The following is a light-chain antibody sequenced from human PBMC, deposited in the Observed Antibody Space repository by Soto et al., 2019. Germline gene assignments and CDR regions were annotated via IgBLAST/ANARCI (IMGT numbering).Light chain of an antibody. CDR3: ISYTDRQSYL. V-gene: IGLV2-14*03. CDR1: SSDIGSYDH. Sequence: QSVLTQPASVSGSPGQSITISCSGTSSDIGSYDHVAWYQQFPGKSPKLIIYAVSDRPSGVSDRFSGSKSGISAPLTISGLQTADEADYYCISYTDRQSYLFGTGTKLTVL. J-gene: IGLJ1*01. CDR2: AVS.